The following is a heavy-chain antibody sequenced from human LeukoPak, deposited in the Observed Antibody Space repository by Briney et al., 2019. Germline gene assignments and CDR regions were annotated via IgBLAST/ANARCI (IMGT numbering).Heavy chain of an antibody. CDR3: ATVSHTAIGMDV. D-gene: IGHD5-18*01. CDR2: IISIFGTA. V-gene: IGHV1-69*01. Sequence: GSSVKVSCKASGGTFSSYAISWVRQAPGQGLEWMGGIISIFGTANYAQKFQGRVTITADESTSTAYMELSSLRSDDTAVYYCATVSHTAIGMDVWGQGTTVTVSS. J-gene: IGHJ6*02. CDR1: GGTFSSYA.